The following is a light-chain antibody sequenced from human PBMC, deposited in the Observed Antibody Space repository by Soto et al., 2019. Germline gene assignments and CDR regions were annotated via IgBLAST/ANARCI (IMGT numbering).Light chain of an antibody. Sequence: QSALTQPASVSGSPGQSITISCTGTSTDVGSYNLLSWYQQHPAKPPKLMIFEGSKRPSGVSNRFSGSKSGNTASLTISGLQAEDEADYYCCSYAGSSAYVVFGGGTKLTVL. CDR3: CSYAGSSAYVV. CDR2: EGS. J-gene: IGLJ2*01. V-gene: IGLV2-23*01. CDR1: STDVGSYNL.